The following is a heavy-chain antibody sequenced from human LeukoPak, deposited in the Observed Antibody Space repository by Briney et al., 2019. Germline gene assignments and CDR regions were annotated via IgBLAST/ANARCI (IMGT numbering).Heavy chain of an antibody. J-gene: IGHJ4*02. V-gene: IGHV3-30*02. D-gene: IGHD2-21*01. CDR1: GFTFRSFG. CDR2: IRYDGSNK. CDR3: AKRRGEDYLDC. Sequence: QAGGSLRLSCAASGFTFRSFGMHWVRQAPGNGLEWVAFIRYDGSNKKYADAVTGRFTISRDNSKNTLYLQMSSLRAEDTAVYYCAKRRGEDYLDCWGQGTLVTVSS.